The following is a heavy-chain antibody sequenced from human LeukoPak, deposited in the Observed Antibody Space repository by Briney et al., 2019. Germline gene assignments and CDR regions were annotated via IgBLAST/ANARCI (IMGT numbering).Heavy chain of an antibody. D-gene: IGHD6-13*01. V-gene: IGHV4-39*07. J-gene: IGHJ2*01. CDR3: ARVYYSNSYDYWYFDL. CDR1: GGSISSSSYY. CDR2: IYYSGST. Sequence: SETLSLTCTVSGGSISSSSYYWGWIRQPPGKGLEWIGSIYYSGSTNYNPSLKSRVTISVDTSKNQFSLKLSSVAAADTAVYYCARVYYSNSYDYWYFDLWGRGTLVTVSS.